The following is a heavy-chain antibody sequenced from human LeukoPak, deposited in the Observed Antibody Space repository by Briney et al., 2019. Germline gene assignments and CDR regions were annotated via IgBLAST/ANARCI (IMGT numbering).Heavy chain of an antibody. Sequence: PSETLSLTCTVSGGSISSYYWSWIRQPPGKGLEWIGYIYYSGSTNYNPSLKSRVTISVDTSKNQFSLKLSSVTAADTAVYYCAGVPSSGSYSSYYYGMDVWGQGTTVTVSS. D-gene: IGHD1-26*01. CDR2: IYYSGST. J-gene: IGHJ6*02. CDR3: AGVPSSGSYSSYYYGMDV. CDR1: GGSISSYY. V-gene: IGHV4-59*01.